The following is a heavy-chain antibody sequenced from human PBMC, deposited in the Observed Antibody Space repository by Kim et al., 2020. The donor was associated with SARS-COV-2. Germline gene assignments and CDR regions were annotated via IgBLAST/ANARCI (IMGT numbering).Heavy chain of an antibody. CDR2: IWYDGSNK. CDR3: ARDQLGLRYFDWLVDY. Sequence: GGSLRLSCAASGFTFSSYGMHWVRQAPGKGLEWVAVIWYDGSNKYYADSVKGRFTISGDNSKNTLYLQMNSLRAEDTAVYYCARDQLGLRYFDWLVDYWGQGTLVTVSS. D-gene: IGHD3-9*01. CDR1: GFTFSSYG. J-gene: IGHJ4*02. V-gene: IGHV3-33*01.